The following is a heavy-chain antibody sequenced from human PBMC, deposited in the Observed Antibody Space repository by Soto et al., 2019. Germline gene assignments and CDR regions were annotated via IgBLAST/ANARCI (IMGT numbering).Heavy chain of an antibody. CDR2: VIPIFGTT. CDR3: ERDRTDSGYYTNWLDP. D-gene: IGHD3-22*01. V-gene: IGHV1-69*06. Sequence: GXSVKVSCMASGGTFCSDAITWGGQAPRQGLAWLGRVIPIFGTTNYSQNLQGRVTISAYKSTLTSYMELHSLTSDDTAVYYWERDRTDSGYYTNWLDPWGQGTQVTVSS. J-gene: IGHJ5*02. CDR1: GGTFCSDA.